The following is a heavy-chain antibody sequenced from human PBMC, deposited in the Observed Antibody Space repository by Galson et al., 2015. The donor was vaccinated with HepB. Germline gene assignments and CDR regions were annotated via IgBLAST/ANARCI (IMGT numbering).Heavy chain of an antibody. V-gene: IGHV1-58*02. Sequence: SVKVSCKASGFTFTSSAMQWVRQARAHRLEWIGWIVVGSGNTNYAQKFQERVTNTRDMSKSTAYMELSSLRSEDTAVYYCAAAGYYDSSSSGVWGQGTLVTVSS. CDR1: GFTFTSSA. CDR3: AAAGYYDSSSSGV. CDR2: IVVGSGNT. J-gene: IGHJ4*01. D-gene: IGHD3-22*01.